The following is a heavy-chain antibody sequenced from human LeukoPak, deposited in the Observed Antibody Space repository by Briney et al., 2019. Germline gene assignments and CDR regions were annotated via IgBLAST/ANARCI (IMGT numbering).Heavy chain of an antibody. CDR1: GFTFSSYA. Sequence: PGGSLRLSCAASGFTFSSYAMSWVRQAPGKGLEWVSGITGNGGSTYYADSVKGRFTISRDNSKNTLYLQMNSLRAEDTAVYYCARRADSSGYYHSDYWGQGTLVTVSS. CDR3: ARRADSSGYYHSDY. CDR2: ITGNGGST. D-gene: IGHD3-22*01. V-gene: IGHV3-23*01. J-gene: IGHJ4*02.